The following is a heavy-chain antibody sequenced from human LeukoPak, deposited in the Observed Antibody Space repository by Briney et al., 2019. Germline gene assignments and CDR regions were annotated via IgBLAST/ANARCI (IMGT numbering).Heavy chain of an antibody. CDR1: GGSFSRYA. CDR2: IIPIFGTA. D-gene: IGHD3-22*01. J-gene: IGHJ4*02. V-gene: IGHV1-69*13. Sequence: SVKVSCKASGGSFSRYAISWVRQAPGQGLEWMGGIIPIFGTANCAQKFQGRVTITADESTRTAYMELRTLRSEDTAIYYCARGSGETGGYYYVYWGRGTPVTVSS. CDR3: ARGSGETGGYYYVY.